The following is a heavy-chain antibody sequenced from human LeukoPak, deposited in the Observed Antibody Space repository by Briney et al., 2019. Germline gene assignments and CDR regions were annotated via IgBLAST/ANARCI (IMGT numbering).Heavy chain of an antibody. J-gene: IGHJ6*02. V-gene: IGHV1-3*01. CDR1: GYTFISYA. CDR2: IHAGTGNT. D-gene: IGHD2-8*01. CDR3: ARETRRLYYQDYHGMDV. Sequence: ASVKVSCKTSGYTFISYAIHWVRQAPGQRLEWMGWIHAGTGNTKYSQKFQGRVTMTTDASTTTAYMELRSLTSDDTAVYYCARETRRLYYQDYHGMDVWGQGTTVTVSS.